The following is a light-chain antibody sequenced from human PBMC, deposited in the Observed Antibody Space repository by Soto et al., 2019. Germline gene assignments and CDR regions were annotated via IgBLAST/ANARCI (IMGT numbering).Light chain of an antibody. V-gene: IGLV2-14*03. CDR1: SRDVGAYNY. CDR3: SSYTGSGTLYV. CDR2: DVT. Sequence: QSALTQPASVSGSPGQSITISCTGTSRDVGAYNYVSWYQHHPGKAPKLMIYDVTNRPSGVSHRFSGSKSGNTASLTISGLQAEDEADYNCSSYTGSGTLYVFGTGTKLTVL. J-gene: IGLJ1*01.